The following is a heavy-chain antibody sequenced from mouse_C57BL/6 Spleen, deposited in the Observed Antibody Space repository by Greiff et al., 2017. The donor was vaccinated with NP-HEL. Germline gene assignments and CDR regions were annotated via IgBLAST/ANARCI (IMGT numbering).Heavy chain of an antibody. CDR1: GYSFTDYN. CDR3: ARRYYDYDAYAMDY. V-gene: IGHV1-39*01. CDR2: INPNYGTS. D-gene: IGHD2-4*01. J-gene: IGHJ4*01. Sequence: EVKLMQSGPELVKPGASVKISCKASGYSFTDYNMNWVKQSNGKRLEWIGVINPNYGTSSYNQKFKGKATLTVDQSSHTAYMQLNSLTSEDSAVYYSARRYYDYDAYAMDYWGQGTSVTVSS.